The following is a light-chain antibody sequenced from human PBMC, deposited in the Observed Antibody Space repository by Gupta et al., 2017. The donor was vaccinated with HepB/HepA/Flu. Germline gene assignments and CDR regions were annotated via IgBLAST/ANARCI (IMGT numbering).Light chain of an antibody. V-gene: IGLV1-47*01. CDR1: HSNIGTNF. J-gene: IGLJ3*02. Sequence: SVLTQPPTASAAPGQRVIISCSGSHSNIGTNFMYWFQQVPGTAPKPLIFRSNQRPSGVPDRFSGSKSGTSASLAISGLRAEDEADYYCVAWDDTRGGWVFGGGTKVTVL. CDR3: VAWDDTRGGWV. CDR2: RSN.